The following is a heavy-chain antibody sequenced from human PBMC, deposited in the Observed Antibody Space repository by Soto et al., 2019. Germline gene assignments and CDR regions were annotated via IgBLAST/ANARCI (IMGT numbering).Heavy chain of an antibody. J-gene: IGHJ4*02. D-gene: IGHD3-10*01. CDR3: ARDRRNYYGSWGCFDY. CDR1: GFTFSSYA. CDR2: ISYDGSNK. Sequence: GGSLRLSCAASGFTFSSYATHWVRQAPGKGLEWVAVISYDGSNKYYADSVKGRFTISRDNSKNTLYLQMNSLRAEDTAVYYCARDRRNYYGSWGCFDYWGQGTLVTVSS. V-gene: IGHV3-30-3*01.